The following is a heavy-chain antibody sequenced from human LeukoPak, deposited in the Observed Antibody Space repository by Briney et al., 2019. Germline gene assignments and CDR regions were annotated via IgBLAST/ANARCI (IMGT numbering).Heavy chain of an antibody. Sequence: GGSLRLSCAASGFTFSDAWMSWVRQAPGKGLEWVGRIKSKTDGGTTDYAAPVKGRFTISRDDSKNTLYLQMNSLKTEDTAVYYCTTSYYYDSSGYSYYMDVWGKGTTVTVSS. V-gene: IGHV3-15*01. D-gene: IGHD3-22*01. CDR2: IKSKTDGGTT. J-gene: IGHJ6*03. CDR3: TTSYYYDSSGYSYYMDV. CDR1: GFTFSDAW.